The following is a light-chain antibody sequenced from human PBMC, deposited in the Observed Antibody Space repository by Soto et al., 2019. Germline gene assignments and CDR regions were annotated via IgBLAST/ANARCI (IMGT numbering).Light chain of an antibody. J-gene: IGKJ1*01. CDR1: QSVNNNY. V-gene: IGKV3-20*01. CDR2: GAS. Sequence: EIVLTQSPGTLSLSPGERATLSCRASQSVNNNYLAWYQQKPGQAPRLLIYGASSRATGIPDRFSGSGSGTDFTLTISRLEPEDFAVYYCQQYGSSRTFGQGTKVEIK. CDR3: QQYGSSRT.